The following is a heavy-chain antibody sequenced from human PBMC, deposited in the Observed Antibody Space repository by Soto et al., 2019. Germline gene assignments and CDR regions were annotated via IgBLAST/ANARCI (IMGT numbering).Heavy chain of an antibody. J-gene: IGHJ5*02. CDR1: GFTFSSYS. CDR2: ISSSSSTI. Sequence: EVQLVESGGGLVQPGGSLRLSCAASGFTFSSYSMNWVRQAPGKVLEWVSYISSSSSTIYYADSVKGRFTISRDNAKNSLYLQMNSLRAEDTAVYYCARGGYQLLLGWFDPWGQGTLVTVSS. V-gene: IGHV3-48*01. CDR3: ARGGYQLLLGWFDP. D-gene: IGHD2-2*01.